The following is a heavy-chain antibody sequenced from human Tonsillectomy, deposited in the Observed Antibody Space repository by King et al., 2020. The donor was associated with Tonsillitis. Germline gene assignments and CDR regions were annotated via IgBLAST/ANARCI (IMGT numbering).Heavy chain of an antibody. D-gene: IGHD3-22*01. Sequence: QLVQSGGGVVQPGRSLRLSCAASGFTFNDYAIHWVRQAPGKGLEWVASISYDGSNKYYADSVKGRLTISRDNSKNTVSLQMSSLGVEDTAIYFCARMLQNYYESSGYFDSWGQGTLVTVSS. CDR1: GFTFNDYA. CDR3: ARMLQNYYESSGYFDS. CDR2: ISYDGSNK. J-gene: IGHJ4*02. V-gene: IGHV3-30*04.